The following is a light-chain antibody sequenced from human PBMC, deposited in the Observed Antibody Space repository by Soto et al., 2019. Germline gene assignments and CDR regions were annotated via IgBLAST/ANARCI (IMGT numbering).Light chain of an antibody. CDR1: QSVSSNH. J-gene: IGKJ1*01. CDR3: QQYNSYST. V-gene: IGKV3-20*01. CDR2: GAS. Sequence: EIVLTQSPGTLSLSPGERATLYCRASQSVSSNHLAWYQQKPGQAPRLLIYGASSRATGIPDRFSGSGSGTEFTLTISSLQPDDFATYYCQQYNSYSTFGQGTKV.